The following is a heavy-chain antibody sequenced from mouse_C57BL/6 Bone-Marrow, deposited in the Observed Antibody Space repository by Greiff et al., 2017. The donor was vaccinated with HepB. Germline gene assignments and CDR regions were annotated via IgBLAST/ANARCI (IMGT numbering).Heavy chain of an antibody. CDR3: ARHPYFAY. CDR2: ISSGGSYT. J-gene: IGHJ3*01. V-gene: IGHV5-6*01. Sequence: EVNVVESGGDLVKPGGSLKLSCAASGFTFSSYGMSWVRQTPDKRLEWVATISSGGSYTYYPDSVKGRFTISRDNAKNTLYLQMSSLKSEDTAMYYCARHPYFAYWGQGTLVTVSA. D-gene: IGHD6-5*01. CDR1: GFTFSSYG.